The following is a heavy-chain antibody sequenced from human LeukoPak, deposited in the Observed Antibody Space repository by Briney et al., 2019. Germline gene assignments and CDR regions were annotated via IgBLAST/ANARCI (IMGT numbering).Heavy chain of an antibody. D-gene: IGHD3-9*01. CDR1: GFTFSSYA. CDR3: ARGSGSYYDILTGYYRGDSDAFDI. V-gene: IGHV3-30*04. CDR2: ISYDGSNK. Sequence: GRSLRLSCAASGFTFSSYAMHWVRQAPGKGLEWVAVISYDGSNKYYADSVKGRFTISRDNSKNTLYLQMNSLRAEDTAVYYCARGSGSYYDILTGYYRGDSDAFDIWGQGTMVTVSS. J-gene: IGHJ3*02.